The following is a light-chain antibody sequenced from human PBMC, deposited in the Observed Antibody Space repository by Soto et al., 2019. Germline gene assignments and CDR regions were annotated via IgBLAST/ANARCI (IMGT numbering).Light chain of an antibody. J-gene: IGKJ2*01. CDR3: QQRTNWPYT. Sequence: EIVLTQSPATLSLSPGEGATLSCRASQSVSTSLAWYQQKPGQAPRLLIYDASNRATGIPARFSGSGSGTDFTLTISSLEPEDFAIYYCQQRTNWPYTCGQGTKLEI. CDR1: QSVSTS. CDR2: DAS. V-gene: IGKV3-11*01.